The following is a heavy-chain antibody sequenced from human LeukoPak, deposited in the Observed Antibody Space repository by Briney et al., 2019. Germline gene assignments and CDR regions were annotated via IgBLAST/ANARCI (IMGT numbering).Heavy chain of an antibody. Sequence: ASVKVSCKASGGTFSSYAISWVRQAPGQGLEWMGGIIPIFGTANYAQKFQGRVTITADESTSTAYMELSSLRSEDTAVYYCASSYYDSSGYYWGNYFDYWGQGTLVAVSS. CDR2: IIPIFGTA. CDR1: GGTFSSYA. D-gene: IGHD3-22*01. J-gene: IGHJ4*02. CDR3: ASSYYDSSGYYWGNYFDY. V-gene: IGHV1-69*13.